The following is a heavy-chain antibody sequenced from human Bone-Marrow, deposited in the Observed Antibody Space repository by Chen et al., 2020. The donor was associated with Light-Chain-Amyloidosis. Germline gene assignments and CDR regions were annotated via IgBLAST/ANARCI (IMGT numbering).Heavy chain of an antibody. V-gene: IGHV4-34*01. CDR1: GGYISDFH. J-gene: IGHJ4*02. CDR2: ISHSGST. Sequence: QVHLQQWGAGLLKASETLSLTCAVYGGYISDFHWSWIRQPPGKGMECIGEISHSGSTNYNPSLKSRVTISVDTSKNQFSLKLNSVTAADTAVYYCARGGRGQLLRGRFDYWGQGTLVTVPS. D-gene: IGHD6-13*01. CDR3: ARGGRGQLLRGRFDY.